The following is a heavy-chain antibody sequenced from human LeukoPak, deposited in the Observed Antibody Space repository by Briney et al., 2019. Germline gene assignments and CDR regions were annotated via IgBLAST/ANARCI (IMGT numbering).Heavy chain of an antibody. J-gene: IGHJ2*01. CDR2: ISSSSSYI. V-gene: IGHV3-21*01. CDR3: AKARQLARGSYWYFDL. CDR1: GFTFSSYS. Sequence: PGGSLRLSCAASGFTFSSYSMNWVRQAPGKGLEWVSSISSSSSYIYYADSVKGRFTISRDNAKNSLYLQMNSLRAEDTAVYYCAKARQLARGSYWYFDLWGRGTLVTVSS. D-gene: IGHD6-13*01.